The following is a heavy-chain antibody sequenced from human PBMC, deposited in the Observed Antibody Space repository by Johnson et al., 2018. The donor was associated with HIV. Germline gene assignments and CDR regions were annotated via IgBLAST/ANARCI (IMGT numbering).Heavy chain of an antibody. CDR2: ISSSGSTM. J-gene: IGHJ3*02. CDR3: ARLTTSADGGAFDI. Sequence: QVQLVESGGGVVQPGRSLRLSCAASGFAFSDYYMSWIRQAPGKGLEWVSYISSSGSTMYSADSVKGRFTLSRDNAKNSLYLQMNSLRAEDTAVYYCARLTTSADGGAFDIWGQGTMVTVSS. D-gene: IGHD1-14*01. V-gene: IGHV3-11*04. CDR1: GFAFSDYY.